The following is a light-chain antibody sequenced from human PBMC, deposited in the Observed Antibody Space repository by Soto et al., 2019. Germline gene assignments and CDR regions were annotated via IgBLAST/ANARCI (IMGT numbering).Light chain of an antibody. CDR3: QQYINRWT. CDR1: QSISTW. J-gene: IGKJ1*01. V-gene: IGKV1-5*03. CDR2: KAS. Sequence: DIQMTQSPSTLSASVGDRVTITCRASQSISTWLAWYQQKPGKAPKLLIYKASSLKSGVPSRFSGSGSGTEFTLTISSLQPDDFATYYGQQYINRWTFGQGTKVDIK.